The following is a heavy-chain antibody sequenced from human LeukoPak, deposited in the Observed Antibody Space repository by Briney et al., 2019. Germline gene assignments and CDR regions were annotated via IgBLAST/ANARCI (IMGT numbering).Heavy chain of an antibody. Sequence: PSETLSLTCAVYGGSFSDYYWSWIRQPPGKGLVWIGEINHSGSTNYNPSPKSRVTISVDTSKNQFALNLSAVTAADTAVYYCAGGRVLRRSARLPKDSWAQGTLVSVSS. J-gene: IGHJ1*01. D-gene: IGHD6-6*01. CDR3: AGGRVLRRSARLPKDS. CDR2: INHSGST. V-gene: IGHV4-34*01. CDR1: GGSFSDYY.